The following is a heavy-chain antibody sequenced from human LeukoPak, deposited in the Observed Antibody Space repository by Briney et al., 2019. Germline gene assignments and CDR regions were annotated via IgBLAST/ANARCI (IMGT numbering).Heavy chain of an antibody. V-gene: IGHV4-34*01. CDR1: GGSFSGYY. J-gene: IGHJ3*02. CDR3: ARLPYYYDSSGYYEDAFDI. D-gene: IGHD3-22*01. CDR2: INHSGST. Sequence: SETLSLTCAVYGGSFSGYYWSWIRQPPGKGLEWIGEINHSGSTNYNPSLKSGVTISVDTSKNQFSLKLSSVTAADTAVYYCARLPYYYDSSGYYEDAFDIWGQGTMVTVSS.